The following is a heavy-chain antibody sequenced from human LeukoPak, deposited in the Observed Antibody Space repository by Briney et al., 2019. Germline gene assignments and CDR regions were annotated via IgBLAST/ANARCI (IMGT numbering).Heavy chain of an antibody. CDR2: ISAYNGNT. D-gene: IGHD3-16*02. V-gene: IGHV1-18*01. J-gene: IGHJ4*02. CDR3: ARASVWGSYRYREGYYFDY. Sequence: AXXKVSCKASGYTFTSYGISWVRQAPGQGLEWMGWISAYNGNTNYAQKLQGRVTMTTDTSTSTAYMELRSLRSDDTAVYYCARASVWGSYRYREGYYFDYWGQGTLVTVSS. CDR1: GYTFTSYG.